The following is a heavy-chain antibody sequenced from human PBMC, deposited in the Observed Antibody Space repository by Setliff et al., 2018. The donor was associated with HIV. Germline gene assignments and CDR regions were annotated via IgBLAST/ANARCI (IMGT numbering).Heavy chain of an antibody. Sequence: GGSLRLSCAVSGFSLGDFGISWVRQAPGKGLEWVAVIWYDGSNKYYEDSVQGRFTISRDNSKNTLYLQMNSLRAEDTAVYHCAKDRNPWDSSYYMDVWGKGTTVTVSS. V-gene: IGHV3-33*06. J-gene: IGHJ6*03. D-gene: IGHD1-26*01. CDR2: IWYDGSNK. CDR3: AKDRNPWDSSYYMDV. CDR1: GFSLGDFG.